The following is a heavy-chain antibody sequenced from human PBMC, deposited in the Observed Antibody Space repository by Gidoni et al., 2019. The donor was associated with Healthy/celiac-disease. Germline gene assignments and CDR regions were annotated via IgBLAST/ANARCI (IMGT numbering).Heavy chain of an antibody. D-gene: IGHD3-22*01. CDR1: GYSFSSYA. V-gene: IGHV3-23*01. J-gene: IGHJ4*02. CDR2: ISGRGGST. CDR3: AKVDYYDSSGPIDY. Sequence: EVQLSVSGGGLVQPGGSLRHSCAASGYSFSSYAMSWVRQAPGKGLEWVSAISGRGGSTYYADSVKGRFTISRDNSKNTLYLQMNSLRAEDTAVYYCAKVDYYDSSGPIDYWGQGTLVTVSS.